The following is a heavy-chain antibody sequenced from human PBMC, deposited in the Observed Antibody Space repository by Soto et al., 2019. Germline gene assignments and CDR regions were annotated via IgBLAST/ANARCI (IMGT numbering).Heavy chain of an antibody. CDR1: GFTFSIYW. Sequence: GGSLRLSCAASGFTFSIYWMHWFRQVPGKGPVWVSRINPDGSSTSYADSVKGRFTISRDNAKNTLYLQMNSLRAEDTAVYYCAKDMATTNSWGLGTLVTVSS. CDR3: AKDMATTNS. J-gene: IGHJ4*02. D-gene: IGHD1-1*01. V-gene: IGHV3-74*01. CDR2: INPDGSST.